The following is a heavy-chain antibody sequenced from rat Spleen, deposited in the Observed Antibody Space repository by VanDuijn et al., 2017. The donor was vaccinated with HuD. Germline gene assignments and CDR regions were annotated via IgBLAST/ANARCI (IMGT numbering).Heavy chain of an antibody. Sequence: EVQLVESDGGLVQPGRSLKLSCAASGFIFSDFYMACVRQAPTKGLEWVATISYDDSSTYYRDSVKGRFTISGDDAKTTLYLQMDSLRPEDTATYYCTRHDYSGVITNWFAYWGQGTLVTVSS. J-gene: IGHJ3*01. CDR2: ISYDDSST. CDR1: GFIFSDFY. V-gene: IGHV5-29*01. CDR3: TRHDYSGVITNWFAY. D-gene: IGHD4-3*01.